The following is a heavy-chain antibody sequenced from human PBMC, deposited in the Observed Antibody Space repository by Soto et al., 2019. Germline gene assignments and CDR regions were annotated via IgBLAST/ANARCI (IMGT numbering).Heavy chain of an antibody. J-gene: IGHJ4*02. V-gene: IGHV1-69*01. CDR3: ARDKCSSTSCYETQPYCDY. CDR1: GGTFSSYA. CDR2: IIPIFGTA. D-gene: IGHD2-2*01. Sequence: QVQLVQSGAEVKKPGSSVKVSCKASGGTFSSYAISWVRQAPGQGLEWMGGIIPIFGTANYAQKFQGRVTITADESTSTAYMELSSLRSEDTAVYYCARDKCSSTSCYETQPYCDYWGQGTLVTVSS.